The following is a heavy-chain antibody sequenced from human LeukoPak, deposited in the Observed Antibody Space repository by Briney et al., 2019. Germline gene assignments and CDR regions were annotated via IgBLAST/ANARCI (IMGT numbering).Heavy chain of an antibody. Sequence: SETLSLTCTVSGGSVSSGSYYWSWIRQPPGKGLEWIGYIYYSGSTNYNPSLKSRVTISVDTSKNQFSLKLSSVTAADTAVYYCASARYYDSSGYYFIDYWGQGTLVTVSS. D-gene: IGHD3-22*01. CDR2: IYYSGST. CDR1: GGSVSSGSYY. CDR3: ASARYYDSSGYYFIDY. V-gene: IGHV4-61*01. J-gene: IGHJ4*02.